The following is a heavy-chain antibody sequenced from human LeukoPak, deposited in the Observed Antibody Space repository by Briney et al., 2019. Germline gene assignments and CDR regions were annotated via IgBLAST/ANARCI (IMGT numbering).Heavy chain of an antibody. Sequence: GGSLRLSCAASGFTFSSYSMNRVRQAPGKGLEWVPSISSSSSYIYYADSVKGRFTISRDNTKNSLDLQMNSLRAEETAVDYCARIGCQLLDYWGQGTLVTVSS. CDR1: GFTFSSYS. V-gene: IGHV3-21*01. CDR3: ARIGCQLLDY. D-gene: IGHD2-2*01. CDR2: ISSSSSYI. J-gene: IGHJ4*02.